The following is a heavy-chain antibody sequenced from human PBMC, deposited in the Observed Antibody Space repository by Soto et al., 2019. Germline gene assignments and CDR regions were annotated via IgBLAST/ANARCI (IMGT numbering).Heavy chain of an antibody. Sequence: GSLRLSCAASGFNFINHWMHWVRQRPAEGLVWVSRITSDGKSKAYAESVKGRFAISRDNAKNTPYLQMNGLTAEDTAVYYCAGESGDWPLNWFDPWGQGTLVTVSS. CDR2: ITSDGKSK. J-gene: IGHJ5*02. CDR1: GFNFINHW. D-gene: IGHD2-21*02. V-gene: IGHV3-74*01. CDR3: AGESGDWPLNWFDP.